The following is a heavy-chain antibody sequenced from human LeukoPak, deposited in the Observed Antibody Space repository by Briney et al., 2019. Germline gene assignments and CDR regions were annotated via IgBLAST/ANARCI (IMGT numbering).Heavy chain of an antibody. J-gene: IGHJ1*01. Sequence: ASVKVSCKAPGYTFTAYYMHWVREAPGQGLEWMGWINPNNGGTNYAQKFQGRVTMTRDTSISTAYMELSRLRSDDTAVYYCARDVGRYCSGDTCYPTYFQHWGQGTLVTVSS. V-gene: IGHV1-2*02. CDR1: GYTFTAYY. CDR2: INPNNGGT. D-gene: IGHD2-15*01. CDR3: ARDVGRYCSGDTCYPTYFQH.